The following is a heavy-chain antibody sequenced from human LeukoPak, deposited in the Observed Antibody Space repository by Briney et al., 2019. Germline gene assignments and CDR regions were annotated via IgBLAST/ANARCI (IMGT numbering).Heavy chain of an antibody. Sequence: ASVKVSCKASGYTFTGYYMHLVRQAPGQGLEWMGRINPNSGGTNYAQKFQGRVTMTRDTSISTAYMELSRLRSDDTAVYYCARATIAVAGKGYSYYYMDVWGKGTTVTVSS. CDR1: GYTFTGYY. J-gene: IGHJ6*03. CDR3: ARATIAVAGKGYSYYYMDV. D-gene: IGHD6-19*01. V-gene: IGHV1-2*06. CDR2: INPNSGGT.